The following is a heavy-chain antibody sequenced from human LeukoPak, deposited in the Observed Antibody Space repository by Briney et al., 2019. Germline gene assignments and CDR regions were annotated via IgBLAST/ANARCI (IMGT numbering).Heavy chain of an antibody. CDR2: IYYSGST. Sequence: SETLSLTCTVSGGSISSYYWSWIRQPPGKGLEWIGYIYYSGSTNYNPSLKSRVTISVDTSKNQFSLKLSSVTAADTAVYYCARRLRGMEYSSEFDPWGQGTLVTVSS. V-gene: IGHV4-59*08. CDR3: ARRLRGMEYSSEFDP. D-gene: IGHD6-19*01. J-gene: IGHJ5*02. CDR1: GGSISSYY.